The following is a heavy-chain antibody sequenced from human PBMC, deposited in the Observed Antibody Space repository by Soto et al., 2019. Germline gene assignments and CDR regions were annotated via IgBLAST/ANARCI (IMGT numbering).Heavy chain of an antibody. J-gene: IGHJ6*02. CDR1: GFTFSSYG. CDR2: ISYDGSNK. CDR3: AKSPVLLWFGESQLSYYYYGMDV. Sequence: PGGSLKLCCAASGFTFSSYGMHWVRQAPGKGLEWVAVISYDGSNKYYADSVKGRFTISRDNSKNTLYLQMNSLRAEDTAVYYCAKSPVLLWFGESQLSYYYYGMDVWGQGTTVTVSS. V-gene: IGHV3-30*18. D-gene: IGHD3-10*01.